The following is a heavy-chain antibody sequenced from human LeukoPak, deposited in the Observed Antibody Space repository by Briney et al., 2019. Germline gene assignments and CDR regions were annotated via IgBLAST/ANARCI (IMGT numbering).Heavy chain of an antibody. CDR2: IWYDGSNK. CDR3: ARKGGEWGLLQDYGMDV. CDR1: GFTFSSYG. V-gene: IGHV3-33*01. Sequence: GRSLRLSCAASGFTFSSYGMHWVRQAPGKGLEWVAVIWYDGSNKYYADSVKGRFTISRDNSKNTLYLQMNSLRAEDTAVYYCARKGGEWGLLQDYGMDVWGQGTTVTVSS. J-gene: IGHJ6*02. D-gene: IGHD1-26*01.